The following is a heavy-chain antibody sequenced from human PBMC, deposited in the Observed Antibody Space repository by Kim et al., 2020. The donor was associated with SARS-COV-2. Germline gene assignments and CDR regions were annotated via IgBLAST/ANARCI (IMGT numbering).Heavy chain of an antibody. D-gene: IGHD3-10*01. J-gene: IGHJ4*02. Sequence: GGSLRLSCAASGFSVSRSYMTWFRQAPGKGLEWVSVLYSGGTIYYAESVMGRFTISRDNSKNMLFLQTDDLRVEDSAMYYCAKGQDGYGSFDCWGQGSLVTVSS. CDR2: LYSGGTI. CDR3: AKGQDGYGSFDC. V-gene: IGHV3-53*01. CDR1: GFSVSRSY.